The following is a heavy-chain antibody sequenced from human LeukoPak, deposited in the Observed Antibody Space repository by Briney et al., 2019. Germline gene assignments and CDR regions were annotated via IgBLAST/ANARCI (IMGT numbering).Heavy chain of an antibody. J-gene: IGHJ5*02. CDR3: ARDRGSSGWNNWFDP. CDR1: GYSISSGYY. D-gene: IGHD6-19*01. CDR2: IYHSGST. V-gene: IGHV4-38-2*02. Sequence: SETLSLTCTVSGYSISSGYYWGWIRQPPGKGLEWIGSIYHSGSTYYNPSLKSRVTISVDTSKNHFSLKLSSVTAADTAVYYCARDRGSSGWNNWFDPWGQGTLVTVSS.